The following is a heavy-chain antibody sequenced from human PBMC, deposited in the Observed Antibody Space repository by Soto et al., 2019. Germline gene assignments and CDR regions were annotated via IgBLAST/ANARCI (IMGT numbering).Heavy chain of an antibody. V-gene: IGHV4-59*01. CDR3: ARSIAVPSGNIDH. Sequence: QVQLQESGPGLVKPSETLSLTCRVSGGSMSGYYWSWVRLAPGKGLEWSGYGYYTGSTNYNPSLQSRVSISVDTSNRHFSLSLSLVTAADTALYFCARSIAVPSGNIDHWGQGIRVTISS. CDR2: GYYTGST. CDR1: GGSMSGYY. J-gene: IGHJ4*02. D-gene: IGHD6-6*01.